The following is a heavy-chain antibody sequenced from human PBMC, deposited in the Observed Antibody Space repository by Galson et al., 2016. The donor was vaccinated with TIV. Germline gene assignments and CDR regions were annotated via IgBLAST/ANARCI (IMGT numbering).Heavy chain of an antibody. Sequence: LRLSCAASGFSFSDYYMSWIRQPPGKGLEWIGYIFHTGRVNYNPSLKSRVTMPVDTSKNQFFLKLSSLTAADTAVYFCAREQQLGGFDFWGQGAPVTVSS. CDR2: IFHTGRV. CDR1: GFSFSDYY. V-gene: IGHV4-59*01. D-gene: IGHD3-16*01. CDR3: AREQQLGGFDF. J-gene: IGHJ4*02.